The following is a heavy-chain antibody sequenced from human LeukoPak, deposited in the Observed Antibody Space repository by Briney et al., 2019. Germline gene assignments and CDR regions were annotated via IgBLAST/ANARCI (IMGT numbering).Heavy chain of an antibody. CDR2: VSGSAFST. CDR3: AKDTGSGYDYFSYYFDY. D-gene: IGHD5-12*01. Sequence: ETLSLTCAVYGGSFSGYYWSWVRQAPGKGLEWVSAVSGSAFSTYYTDSVKGRFTISRDNSKDTLYLQMNSLRAEDTAVYYCAKDTGSGYDYFSYYFDYWGQGTLVTVSS. CDR1: GGSFSGYY. V-gene: IGHV3-23*01. J-gene: IGHJ4*02.